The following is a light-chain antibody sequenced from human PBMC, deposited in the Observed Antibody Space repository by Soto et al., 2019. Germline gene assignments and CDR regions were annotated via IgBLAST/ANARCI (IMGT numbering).Light chain of an antibody. V-gene: IGKV3-15*01. CDR3: EQYNNWPPIT. Sequence: EIVMTQSPATLSVSPGERATLSCRASQSVNSNLAWYQQQPGQAPRLLIYGASTRATAIPARFSGSGSGPAFTHTISSLQSEDFAVYYCEQYNNWPPITFGQGTRLEIK. CDR2: GAS. J-gene: IGKJ5*01. CDR1: QSVNSN.